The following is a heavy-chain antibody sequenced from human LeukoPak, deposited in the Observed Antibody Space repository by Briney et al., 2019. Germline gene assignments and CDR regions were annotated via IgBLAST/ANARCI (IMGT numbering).Heavy chain of an antibody. CDR3: GSDSSRRSASGWSWFDP. CDR2: TFYTSNWYT. Sequence: TLSLTCAISGDSISSNSAAWIWIRHSPSRSLEWLGTTFYTSNWYTPYAVSVKSRMSSNADTPNNNYFLLLNSLTHEHTFLYFCGSDSSRRSASGWSWFDPWGQGTLVTVSS. V-gene: IGHV6-1*01. J-gene: IGHJ5*02. D-gene: IGHD6-19*01. CDR1: GDSISSNSAA.